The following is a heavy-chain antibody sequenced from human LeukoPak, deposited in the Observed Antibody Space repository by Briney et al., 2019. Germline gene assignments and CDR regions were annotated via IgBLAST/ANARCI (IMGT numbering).Heavy chain of an antibody. CDR1: GGSISSYC. J-gene: IGHJ4*02. CDR2: IYYSGST. Sequence: PSETLSLTCTVSGGSISSYCWSWIRQPPGKGLEWIGYIYYSGSTNYNPSLKSRVTISVDTSKNQFSLKLSSVTAADTAVYYCARVVVAATIDYWGQGTLVTVSS. V-gene: IGHV4-59*01. CDR3: ARVVVAATIDY. D-gene: IGHD2-15*01.